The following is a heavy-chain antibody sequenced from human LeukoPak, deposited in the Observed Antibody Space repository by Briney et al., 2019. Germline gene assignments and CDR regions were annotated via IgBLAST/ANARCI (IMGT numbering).Heavy chain of an antibody. CDR2: IIPIVGTA. CDR1: GGTFSSYA. Sequence: VASVTVSCKASGGTFSSYAISWVRQAPGRGREWMGGIIPIVGTANYAQKLQGRVTITADKSTSTAYMELSSLRSEDTAVYYCARGTPGEATGQFDYWGQGTLVTVSS. CDR3: ARGTPGEATGQFDY. J-gene: IGHJ4*02. D-gene: IGHD7-27*01. V-gene: IGHV1-69*06.